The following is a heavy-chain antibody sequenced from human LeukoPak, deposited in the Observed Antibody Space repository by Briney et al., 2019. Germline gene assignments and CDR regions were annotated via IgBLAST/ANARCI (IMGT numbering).Heavy chain of an antibody. V-gene: IGHV4-4*07. D-gene: IGHD5-18*01. Sequence: SETLPLSCSVSGGSISSYYWTWIRQPAGKGLEWIGRIYTTGDTNYNPPLQSRVTLSIDRSKKEFYMMLTSVTAADSAVYFCARGHSGNNPNWFDPWGQGILVTVSS. J-gene: IGHJ5*02. CDR3: ARGHSGNNPNWFDP. CDR1: GGSISSYY. CDR2: IYTTGDT.